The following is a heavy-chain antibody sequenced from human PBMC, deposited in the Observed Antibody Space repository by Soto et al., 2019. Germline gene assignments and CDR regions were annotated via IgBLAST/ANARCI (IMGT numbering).Heavy chain of an antibody. CDR2: ISSSSSYI. CDR1: GFTFSSNS. Sequence: GGSLRLSCADSGFTFSSNSMNWVRQAPGKGLEWVSSISSSSSYIYYADSVKGRFTISRDNAKNSLYLQMNSLRAEDTAVYYCARDGGPSYGDYSTGNFEYWGQGTRVTLSS. J-gene: IGHJ4*02. D-gene: IGHD4-17*01. V-gene: IGHV3-21*01. CDR3: ARDGGPSYGDYSTGNFEY.